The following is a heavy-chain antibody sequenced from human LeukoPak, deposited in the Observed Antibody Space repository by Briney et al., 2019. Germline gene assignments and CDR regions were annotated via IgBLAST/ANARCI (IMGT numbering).Heavy chain of an antibody. J-gene: IGHJ4*02. V-gene: IGHV4-34*01. D-gene: IGHD6-19*01. CDR3: ARHAVAKNEKDY. CDR1: GGSFSGYY. CDR2: INHSGST. Sequence: SETLSLTCAVYGGSFSGYYWSWIRQPPGKGLEWIGEINHSGSTNYNPSLKSRVTISVDTSKNQFSLKLSSVTAADTAVYYCARHAVAKNEKDYRGQGTLVTVSS.